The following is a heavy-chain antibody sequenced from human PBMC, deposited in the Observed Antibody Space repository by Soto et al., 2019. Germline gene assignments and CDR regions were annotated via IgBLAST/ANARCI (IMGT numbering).Heavy chain of an antibody. D-gene: IGHD3-3*01. CDR3: ARDPTIFGADYYFDY. CDR2: INPNSGGT. Sequence: QVQLVQSGAEVKKPGASVKVSCKASGYTFTGYYMHWVRQAPGQGLEWMGWINPNSGGTNYAQKFQGRVTMTRDTSISTAYMELSRLRSDDTAVHYCARDPTIFGADYYFDYWGQGTLVTVSS. V-gene: IGHV1-2*02. J-gene: IGHJ4*02. CDR1: GYTFTGYY.